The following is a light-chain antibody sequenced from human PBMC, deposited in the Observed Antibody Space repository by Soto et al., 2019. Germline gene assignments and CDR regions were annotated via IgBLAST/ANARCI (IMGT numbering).Light chain of an antibody. Sequence: QSVLTQPPSASGSPGQSVTISCTGTSSDVGRYNYISWYQQRPGKAPKLIIYEVSKRPSGVPDRLSGFKYGNTASLTVSGLQAEDEADYYCSSYAGNSRYVFGTGTKATGL. CDR2: EVS. V-gene: IGLV2-8*01. CDR3: SSYAGNSRYV. CDR1: SSDVGRYNY. J-gene: IGLJ1*01.